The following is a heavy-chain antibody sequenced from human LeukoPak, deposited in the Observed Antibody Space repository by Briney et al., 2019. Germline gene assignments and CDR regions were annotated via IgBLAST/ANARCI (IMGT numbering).Heavy chain of an antibody. CDR2: IKEDGSGK. D-gene: IGHD3-3*01. CDR1: GFTFSNSW. CDR3: ATGGEWRDY. V-gene: IGHV3-7*01. J-gene: IGHJ4*02. Sequence: GGSLRLSCAASGFTFSNSWMSWVRQAPGKGLEWVANIKEDGSGKFYVESVKGRFSISRDNAKNSLFLQMRSLRVEDTAVYYCATGGEWRDYWGQGTLVTVSS.